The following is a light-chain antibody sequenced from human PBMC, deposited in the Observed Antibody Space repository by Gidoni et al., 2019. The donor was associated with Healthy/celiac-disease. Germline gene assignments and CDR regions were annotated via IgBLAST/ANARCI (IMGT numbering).Light chain of an antibody. Sequence: DIQLTQSPYFLSASVGDRVTITCRASQGISSYLAWYQQKPGKAPKLLIYAASTLQSGVPSRFSGSGSGTEFTLTISSLQPEDFATYYCQQLNSYPFMYTFGQGTKLEIK. CDR3: QQLNSYPFMYT. V-gene: IGKV1-9*01. CDR2: AAS. CDR1: QGISSY. J-gene: IGKJ2*01.